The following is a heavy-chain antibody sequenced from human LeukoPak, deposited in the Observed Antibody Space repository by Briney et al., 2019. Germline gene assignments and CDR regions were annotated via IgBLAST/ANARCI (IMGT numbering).Heavy chain of an antibody. CDR3: ARGGSSGWPAFDY. V-gene: IGHV3-21*01. CDR1: GFTFSSYS. J-gene: IGHJ4*02. CDR2: ISNSSSYI. Sequence: GGSLRLSCAASGFTFSSYSMNWVRQAPGKGLEWVSSISNSSSYIYYADSVKGRFTISRDNAKNSLYLQMNSLRAEDMAVYYCARGGSSGWPAFDYWGQGTLVTVSS. D-gene: IGHD6-19*01.